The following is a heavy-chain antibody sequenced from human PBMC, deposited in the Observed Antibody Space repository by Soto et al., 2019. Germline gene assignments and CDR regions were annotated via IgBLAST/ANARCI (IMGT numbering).Heavy chain of an antibody. CDR1: GFTFSSYA. V-gene: IGHV3-23*01. CDR2: ISGSGGST. J-gene: IGHJ6*02. CDR3: AKYVDSWYYYGMDV. Sequence: PGGSLRLSCAASGFTFSSYAMSWVRQAPGRGLEWVSAISGSGGSTYYADSVKGRFTISRDNSKNTLYLQMNSLRAEDTAVYYCAKYVDSWYYYGMDVWGQGTTVTVSS. D-gene: IGHD5-12*01.